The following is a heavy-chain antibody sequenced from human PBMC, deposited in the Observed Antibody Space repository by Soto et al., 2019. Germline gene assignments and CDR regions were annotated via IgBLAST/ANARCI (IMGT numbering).Heavy chain of an antibody. CDR1: GGSISSGDYY. Sequence: SKTLSLTFTVSGGSISSGDYYWSWIRQPTGKSREWMGYIYYSGSPYYTPSLKSRVTISVDTSKNQFSLKLSSVTAADTAVYYCARYSYGFFSWARKENWFDPWGQGTLVTVSS. CDR3: ARYSYGFFSWARKENWFDP. J-gene: IGHJ5*02. CDR2: IYYSGSP. D-gene: IGHD5-18*01. V-gene: IGHV4-30-4*01.